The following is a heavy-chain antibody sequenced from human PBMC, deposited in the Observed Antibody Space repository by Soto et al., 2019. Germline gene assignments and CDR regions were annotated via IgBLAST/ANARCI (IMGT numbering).Heavy chain of an antibody. D-gene: IGHD2-2*01. Sequence: GGSLRLSCAATGFTFSNSGMHWVRQVPGKGLEWVSRINADGTSTSYADSVKGRFTISRDNAKNTLYLHVNSLRAEDTAVYYCVKVLARGVGVPRFYFDSWGQGALVTVSS. CDR2: INADGTST. CDR3: VKVLARGVGVPRFYFDS. CDR1: GFTFSNSG. V-gene: IGHV3-74*01. J-gene: IGHJ4*02.